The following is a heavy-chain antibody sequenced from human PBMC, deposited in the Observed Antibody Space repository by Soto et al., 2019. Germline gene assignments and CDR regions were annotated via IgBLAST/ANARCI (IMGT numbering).Heavy chain of an antibody. J-gene: IGHJ6*02. D-gene: IGHD6-13*01. CDR2: IIPIFGTA. CDR1: GGTFSSYA. CDR3: AREQQGYYYYYGMDV. Sequence: GASVKVSCKASGGTFSSYAISWVRQAPGQGLEWMGGIIPIFGTANYAQKFQGRVTITADESTSTAYMELSSLRSEDTAVYYCAREQQGYYYYYGMDVWGQGTTVTVSS. V-gene: IGHV1-69*13.